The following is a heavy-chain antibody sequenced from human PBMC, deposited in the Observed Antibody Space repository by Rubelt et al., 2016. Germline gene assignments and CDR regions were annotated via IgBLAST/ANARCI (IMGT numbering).Heavy chain of an antibody. D-gene: IGHD2-21*01. Sequence: EVQLVESGGGLVQPGGSLILSCAASGFTFSNYWMSWVRQAPGKGLEWAANIKLGGSEKYYVDSVKGRFTISRESAKNSLFLQLNNLRAEDTAVSYCARVYSSDSVGRTFDIWGQGTMVTVSS. CDR1: GFTFSNYW. V-gene: IGHV3-7*04. CDR3: ARVYSSDSVGRTFDI. CDR2: IKLGGSEK. J-gene: IGHJ3*02.